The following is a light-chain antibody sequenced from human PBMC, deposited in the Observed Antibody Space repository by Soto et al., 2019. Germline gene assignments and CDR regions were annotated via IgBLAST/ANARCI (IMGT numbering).Light chain of an antibody. Sequence: QSVLAQPASVSGPPGQSIVISCNGSSSDVGSYNLVSWYQQYPDKAPKVMIFDGTKRPSRVSDRFSGSKPGNKASLMNYWFQTEDEAHYSCCSYAGGRTYLFGTGTKVTVL. CDR3: CSYAGGRTYL. J-gene: IGLJ1*01. CDR1: SSDVGSYNL. CDR2: DGT. V-gene: IGLV2-23*01.